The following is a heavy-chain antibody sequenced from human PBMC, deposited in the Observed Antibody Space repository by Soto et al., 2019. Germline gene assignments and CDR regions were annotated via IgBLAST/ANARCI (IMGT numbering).Heavy chain of an antibody. CDR2: ISAYNGNT. D-gene: IGHD2-15*01. Sequence: ASVKVSCKASGYTFTSYGISWVRQAPGQGLEWMGWISAYNGNTNYAQKLQGRVTMTTDTSTSTAYMELRSLRSDDTAVYYCARDRRSGGYYYYYYGMDVWGQGTTVTVSS. CDR3: ARDRRSGGYYYYYYGMDV. J-gene: IGHJ6*02. V-gene: IGHV1-18*04. CDR1: GYTFTSYG.